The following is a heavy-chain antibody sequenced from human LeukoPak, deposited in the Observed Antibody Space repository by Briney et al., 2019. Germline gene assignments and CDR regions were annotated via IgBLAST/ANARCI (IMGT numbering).Heavy chain of an antibody. J-gene: IGHJ5*02. D-gene: IGHD3-3*01. Sequence: GESLKISCKGSGYSFTGYWIGWVRQMPGKGLEWMGIIYPGDSDTRYSPSFQGQVTISADKSISTAYLQWSSLKASDTAMYYCARKTYYDFWSGPNWFDPWGQGTLVTVSS. CDR2: IYPGDSDT. CDR3: ARKTYYDFWSGPNWFDP. CDR1: GYSFTGYW. V-gene: IGHV5-51*01.